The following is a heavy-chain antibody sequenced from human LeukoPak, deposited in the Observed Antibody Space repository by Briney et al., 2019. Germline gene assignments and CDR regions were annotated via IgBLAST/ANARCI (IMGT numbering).Heavy chain of an antibody. CDR1: GGSISSYY. D-gene: IGHD3-16*01. CDR2: IYYGGST. CDR3: ARHWGDNWFDP. V-gene: IGHV4-39*01. J-gene: IGHJ5*02. Sequence: SETLSLTCTVSGGSISSYYWSWIRQPPGKGLEWIGSIYYGGSTYYNPSLKSRVTISVDTSKNQFSPKLSSVTAADTAVYYCARHWGDNWFDPWGQGTLVTVSS.